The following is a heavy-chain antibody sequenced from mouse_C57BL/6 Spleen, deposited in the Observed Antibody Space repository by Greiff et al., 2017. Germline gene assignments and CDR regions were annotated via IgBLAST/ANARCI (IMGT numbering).Heavy chain of an antibody. CDR2: INPGSGGT. D-gene: IGHD4-1*01. CDR3: ARSGGYAMDY. J-gene: IGHJ4*01. V-gene: IGHV1-54*01. Sequence: LVESGAELVRPGTSVKVSCKASGYAFTNYLIEWVKQRPGQGLEWIGVINPGSGGTNYNEKFKGKATLTADKSSSTAYMQLSSLTSEDSAVYFCARSGGYAMDYWGQGTSVTVSS. CDR1: GYAFTNYL.